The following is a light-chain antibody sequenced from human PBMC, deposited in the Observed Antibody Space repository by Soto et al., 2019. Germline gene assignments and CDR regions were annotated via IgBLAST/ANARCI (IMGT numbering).Light chain of an antibody. V-gene: IGLV1-40*01. CDR3: QSYDSSLSGVV. CDR1: SSNIGAGYD. CDR2: GNS. J-gene: IGLJ2*01. Sequence: QSVLTQPPSVSGAPGQRVTISCTGSSSNIGAGYDVHWYQHLPGTAPKLLIYGNSNRPSGVPDRFSGSKSGTSASLAITGLHDEDEAEYYCQSYDSSLSGVVFGGGTKLTVL.